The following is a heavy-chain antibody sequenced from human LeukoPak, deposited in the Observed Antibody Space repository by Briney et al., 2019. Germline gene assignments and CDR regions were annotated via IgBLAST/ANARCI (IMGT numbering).Heavy chain of an antibody. V-gene: IGHV4-39*07. CDR2: INHSGST. D-gene: IGHD3-22*01. J-gene: IGHJ5*02. Sequence: PSETLSLTCTVSGGSISSSNYYWGWIRQPPGKGLEWIGEINHSGSTNYNPSLKSRVTISVVTSKNQFSLKLSSVTAADTAVYYCAREQSSGYYYWFDPWGQGTLVTVSS. CDR1: GGSISSSNYY. CDR3: AREQSSGYYYWFDP.